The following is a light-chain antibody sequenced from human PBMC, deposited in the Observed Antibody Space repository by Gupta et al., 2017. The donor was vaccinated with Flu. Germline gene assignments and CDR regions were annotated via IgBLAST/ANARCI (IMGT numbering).Light chain of an antibody. Sequence: PSTLSASVGDRVTITCRASQSISIWLAWYQQKPGKAPKLLIYKASSLESGVPSRFSGSGSGTEFTLTISSLQPDDFATFYCRHYNSFSRTFGQGTKVEIK. CDR2: KAS. CDR1: QSISIW. J-gene: IGKJ1*01. CDR3: RHYNSFSRT. V-gene: IGKV1-5*03.